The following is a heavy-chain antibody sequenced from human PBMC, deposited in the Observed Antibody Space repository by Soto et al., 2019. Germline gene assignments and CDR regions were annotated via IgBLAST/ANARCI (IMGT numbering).Heavy chain of an antibody. CDR3: ARDNRGGLHLGELSLLGAFDI. D-gene: IGHD3-16*02. CDR1: GYTFTSYA. CDR2: INAGNGNT. V-gene: IGHV1-3*01. Sequence: QVQLVQSGAEVKKPGASVKVSCKASGYTFTSYAMHWVRQAPGQRLEWMGWINAGNGNTKYSQKFQGRVTITRDTSASTAYMELSSLRSEDTAVYYCARDNRGGLHLGELSLLGAFDIWGQGTMVTVSS. J-gene: IGHJ3*02.